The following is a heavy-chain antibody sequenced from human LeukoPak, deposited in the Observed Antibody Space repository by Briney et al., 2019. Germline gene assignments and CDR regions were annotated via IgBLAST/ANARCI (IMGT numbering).Heavy chain of an antibody. J-gene: IGHJ4*02. D-gene: IGHD3-16*01. CDR1: GYTLTELS. Sequence: ASVKVSCKVSGYTLTELSMHWVRQAPGKGLEWMGGFDPEDGETIYAQKFQGRVTMTRDTSTSTVNMELSSLRSEDTAVYYCARAEAGPVLDYWGQGTLVTVSS. V-gene: IGHV1-24*01. CDR2: FDPEDGET. CDR3: ARAEAGPVLDY.